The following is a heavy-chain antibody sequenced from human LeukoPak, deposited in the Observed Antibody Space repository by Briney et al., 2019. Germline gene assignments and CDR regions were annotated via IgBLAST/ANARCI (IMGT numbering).Heavy chain of an antibody. CDR3: ARVGDYYDSSGE. D-gene: IGHD3-22*01. CDR2: ISNNGGYT. V-gene: IGHV3-23*01. CDR1: GFTFSSSA. J-gene: IGHJ4*02. Sequence: GGSLRLSCAASGFTFSSSAMSWVRQAPGKGLEWVSAISNNGGYTYYADSVQGRFTISRDNSKSTLCLQMNSLRAEDTAVYYCARVGDYYDSSGEWGQGTLVTVSS.